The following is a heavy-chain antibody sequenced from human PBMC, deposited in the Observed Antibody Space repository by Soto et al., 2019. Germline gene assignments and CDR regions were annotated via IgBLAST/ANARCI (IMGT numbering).Heavy chain of an antibody. CDR1: GYTFTSYA. CDR3: ARLYYGSGSYYFDY. D-gene: IGHD3-10*01. Sequence: QVQLVQSGAEVKKPGASVKVSCKASGYTFTSYAMHWVRQAPGQRLEWMGWINAGNGNTKYSQKFQGRVTITRDTSASTAYMELSNLRSEDTAVYYCARLYYGSGSYYFDYWGQGTLVTVSS. V-gene: IGHV1-3*01. J-gene: IGHJ4*02. CDR2: INAGNGNT.